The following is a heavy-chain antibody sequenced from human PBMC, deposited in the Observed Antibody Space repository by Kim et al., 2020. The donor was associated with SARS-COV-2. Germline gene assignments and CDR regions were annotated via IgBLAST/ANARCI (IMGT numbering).Heavy chain of an antibody. V-gene: IGHV3-74*01. D-gene: IGHD4-17*01. J-gene: IGHJ4*02. CDR2: INSDGSST. CDR3: ARYGRTTGFDY. CDR1: GFTFSSYW. Sequence: GGSLRLSCAASGFTFSSYWMHWVRQAPGKGLVWVSRINSDGSSTSYADSVKGRFTISRDNAKNTLYLQMNSLRAEDTAVYYCARYGRTTGFDYWGQGTLVTVSS.